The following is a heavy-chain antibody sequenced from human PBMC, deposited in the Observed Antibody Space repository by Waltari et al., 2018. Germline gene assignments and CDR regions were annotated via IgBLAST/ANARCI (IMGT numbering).Heavy chain of an antibody. J-gene: IGHJ3*02. CDR3: ARSVPRGDAFDI. Sequence: EVQLVESGGGLVQPGRSLRLSCAASGFTFDDYAMHWVRQAPGKGLEWVSGISWNSGSIGYADSVKGRFTISRDNAKNSLYLQMNSLRAEDMALYYCARSVPRGDAFDIWGQGTMVTVSS. D-gene: IGHD6-6*01. CDR2: ISWNSGSI. V-gene: IGHV3-9*03. CDR1: GFTFDDYA.